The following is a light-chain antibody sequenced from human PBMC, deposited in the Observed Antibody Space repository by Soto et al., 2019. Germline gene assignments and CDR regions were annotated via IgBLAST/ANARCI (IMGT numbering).Light chain of an antibody. CDR3: QRFDTSNAMYF. V-gene: IGKV1-5*03. CDR2: KSS. J-gene: IGKJ2*01. Sequence: DIQMTQSPSTLSASVGDRVTITCRASESINRRLAWYQQKPGSAPKLLIYKSSTLESGYPSRFSGSGYGAEFTLTISGLQPDDFATYFCQRFDTSNAMYFFGPGTKVHIK. CDR1: ESINRR.